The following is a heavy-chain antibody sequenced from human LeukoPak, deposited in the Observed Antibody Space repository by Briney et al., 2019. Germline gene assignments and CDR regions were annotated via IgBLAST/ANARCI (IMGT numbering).Heavy chain of an antibody. CDR3: AKGGGPYHLPTDY. Sequence: GGSLRLSCAASGFTFSNYAMNWVRQAPGKGLEWVSAITSAGNTYYADSVKGRFTISRDSSKTTLYLQMNSLRSEAPDVYYCAKGGGPYHLPTDYWGQGTLVTVSS. CDR1: GFTFSNYA. CDR2: ITSAGNT. J-gene: IGHJ4*02. D-gene: IGHD2-2*01. V-gene: IGHV3-23*01.